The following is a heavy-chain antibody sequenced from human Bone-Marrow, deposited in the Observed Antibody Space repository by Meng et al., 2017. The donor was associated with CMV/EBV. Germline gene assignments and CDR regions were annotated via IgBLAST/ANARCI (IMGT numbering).Heavy chain of an antibody. CDR2: ISHSGNT. V-gene: IGHV4-31*03. J-gene: IGHJ4*02. D-gene: IGHD3-22*01. CDR3: ARDPLRYDSPPY. Sequence: CTVSVASVSIGGYYWSWYRQHPEKGLEWLAFISHSGNTYQNPSLSSRTSISLDTSKNQFSLNLNSVTAADTAVYYCARDPLRYDSPPYWGQGALVTVSS. CDR1: VASVSIGGYY.